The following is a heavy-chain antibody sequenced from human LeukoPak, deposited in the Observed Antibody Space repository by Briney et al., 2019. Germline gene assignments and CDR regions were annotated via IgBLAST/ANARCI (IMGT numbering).Heavy chain of an antibody. CDR2: TYSDGSS. Sequence: GGSLRLSCAASGFIVSSNYMSWVRQAPGKGLEWVSVTYSDGSSYYTDSVKGRFTISRDTSKNTLYLHMNSLRAEDTAVYYCASRIAAAGTDALDIWGQGTMVTVSS. J-gene: IGHJ3*02. CDR3: ASRIAAAGTDALDI. CDR1: GFIVSSNY. V-gene: IGHV3-66*02. D-gene: IGHD6-13*01.